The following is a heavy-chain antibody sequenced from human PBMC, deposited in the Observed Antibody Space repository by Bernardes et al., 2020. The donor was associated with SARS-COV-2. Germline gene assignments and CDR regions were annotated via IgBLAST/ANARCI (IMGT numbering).Heavy chain of an antibody. Sequence: GGSLRLSCAASGFTFDNYAMNWVRQGPGKGLEWVSGITGSRSITNYADSVKGRFTISRANSKNTLYLQMNSLRADDTAVYYCVKDDSYWGQGTLVTVSS. J-gene: IGHJ4*02. CDR3: VKDDSY. V-gene: IGHV3-23*01. CDR1: GFTFDNYA. CDR2: ITGSRSIT.